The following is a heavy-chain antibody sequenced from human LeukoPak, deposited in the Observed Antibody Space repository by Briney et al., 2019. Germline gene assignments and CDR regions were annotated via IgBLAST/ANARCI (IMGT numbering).Heavy chain of an antibody. J-gene: IGHJ4*02. Sequence: GGSLRLFCAASGFTFSSYGMHWVRQAPGKGLEWVAFISYDGSNKYYADSVKGRFTISRDNSKNTLYLQMNSLRAEDTAVYYCAKDQKEDYYDSSGYFDYWGQGTLVTVSS. CDR3: AKDQKEDYYDSSGYFDY. CDR2: ISYDGSNK. V-gene: IGHV3-30*18. D-gene: IGHD3-22*01. CDR1: GFTFSSYG.